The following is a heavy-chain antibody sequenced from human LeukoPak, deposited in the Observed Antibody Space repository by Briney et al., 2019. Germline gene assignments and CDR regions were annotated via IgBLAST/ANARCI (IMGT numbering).Heavy chain of an antibody. J-gene: IGHJ6*04. V-gene: IGHV3-48*01. CDR2: ISTGSGLI. CDR3: AELGITMIGGV. Sequence: PGGSLRLSCAASGFTFSSYSMHWVRQAPGKGLEWVSYISTGSGLIYYADSVKGRFTISRDNVKNSLYLQMNSLRAEDTAVYYCAELGITMIGGVWGKGTTVTISS. CDR1: GFTFSSYS. D-gene: IGHD3-10*02.